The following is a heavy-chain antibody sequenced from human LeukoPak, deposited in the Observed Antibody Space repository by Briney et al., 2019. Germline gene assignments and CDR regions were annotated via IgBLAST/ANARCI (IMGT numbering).Heavy chain of an antibody. J-gene: IGHJ4*02. CDR2: IYHSGST. CDR1: GGSISSGGYY. CDR3: ARDCGGDCYGTLDY. V-gene: IGHV4-30-2*01. D-gene: IGHD2-21*01. Sequence: SQTLSLTCTVSGGSISSGGYYWSWIRQPPGRGLEWIGYIYHSGSTYYNPSLKSRVTISVDRSKNQFSLKLSSVTAADTAVYYCARDCGGDCYGTLDYWGQGTLVTVSS.